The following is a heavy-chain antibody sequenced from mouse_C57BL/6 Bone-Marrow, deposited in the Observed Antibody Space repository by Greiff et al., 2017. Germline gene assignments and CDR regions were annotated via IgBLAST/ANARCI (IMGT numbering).Heavy chain of an antibody. CDR3: ARSRITTVVAYYAMDY. J-gene: IGHJ4*01. CDR2: IDPNSGGT. Sequence: QVQLQQPGAELVKPGASVKLSCKASGYTFTSYWMHWVKQRPGRGLEWIGRIDPNSGGTKYNEKFKSKATLTVDKPSSTAYMQLSSLTSEDSAVYYCARSRITTVVAYYAMDYWGQGTSVTVSS. D-gene: IGHD1-1*01. V-gene: IGHV1-72*01. CDR1: GYTFTSYW.